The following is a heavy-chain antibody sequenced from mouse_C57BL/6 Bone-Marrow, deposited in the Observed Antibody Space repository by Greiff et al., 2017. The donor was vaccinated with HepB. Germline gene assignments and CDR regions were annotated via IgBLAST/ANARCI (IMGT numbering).Heavy chain of an antibody. CDR2: IYPGSGNT. CDR1: GYSFTSYY. Sequence: QVQLKESGPELVKPGASVKISCKASGYSFTSYYIHWVKQRPGQGLECIGWIYPGSGNTKYNEKFKGKATLTADTSSSTAYMQLSSLTSEDSAVYYCARFPLRPLFYRESWGQGTSVTVSS. D-gene: IGHD2-12*01. CDR3: ARFPLRPLFYRES. J-gene: IGHJ4*01. V-gene: IGHV1-66*01.